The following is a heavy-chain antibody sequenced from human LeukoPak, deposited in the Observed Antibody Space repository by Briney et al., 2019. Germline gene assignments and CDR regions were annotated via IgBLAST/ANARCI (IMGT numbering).Heavy chain of an antibody. V-gene: IGHV4-59*12. D-gene: IGHD1-1*01. Sequence: PSETLSLTCTVSGGSISSYYWSWIRQPPGKGLEWIGYIYYSGSTNYNPSLKSRVTISVDTSKNQFPLKLSSVTAADTAVYYCAGGTRALFDYWGQGTLVTVSS. CDR2: IYYSGST. CDR1: GGSISSYY. J-gene: IGHJ4*02. CDR3: AGGTRALFDY.